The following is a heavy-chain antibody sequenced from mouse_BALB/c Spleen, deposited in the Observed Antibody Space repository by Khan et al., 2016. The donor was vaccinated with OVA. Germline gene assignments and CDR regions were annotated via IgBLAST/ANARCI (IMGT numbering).Heavy chain of an antibody. CDR1: GYTFTSHT. J-gene: IGHJ4*01. CDR3: ARRTTEYAMDY. D-gene: IGHD2-14*01. CDR2: INPRSGYT. Sequence: QVQLKESGAELARPGASGKMSCKASGYTFTSHTMHWVKQRPGQGLEWIGYINPRSGYTNYNQKFNDKATLNADKSSSTAYMQLSSLTSEDSAVYYCARRTTEYAMDYWGQGTSVTVSS. V-gene: IGHV1-4*01.